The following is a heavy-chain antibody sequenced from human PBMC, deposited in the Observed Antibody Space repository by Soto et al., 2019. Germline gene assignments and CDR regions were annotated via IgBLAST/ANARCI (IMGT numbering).Heavy chain of an antibody. V-gene: IGHV1-18*01. CDR3: AHYAGTAGYYSGMDV. J-gene: IGHJ6*02. CDR2: MSAYSGKA. Sequence: QAQLVQSGGEVKRPGASVKVSCKASGYTLTIYGMTWVRQAPGQGLEWMGWMSAYSGKAEYAQKFLGRVTMATDTSTSPAHMELRDLRPDDSAIYYCAHYAGTAGYYSGMDVWGQGTTVTVSS. D-gene: IGHD6-13*01. CDR1: GYTLTIYG.